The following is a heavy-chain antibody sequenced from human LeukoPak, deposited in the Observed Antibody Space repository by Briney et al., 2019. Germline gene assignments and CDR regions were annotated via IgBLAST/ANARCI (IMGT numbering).Heavy chain of an antibody. CDR1: GFTFSSYA. Sequence: GGSLRLSCAASGFTFSSYAMSWVRQAPGKGLEWVSYISSSSTIYYADSVKGRFTISRDNAKNSLYLQMNSLRAEDTAVYYCASVPSDDYGDYGVAFDIWGQGTMVTVSS. CDR3: ASVPSDDYGDYGVAFDI. CDR2: ISSSSTI. J-gene: IGHJ3*02. V-gene: IGHV3-48*04. D-gene: IGHD4-17*01.